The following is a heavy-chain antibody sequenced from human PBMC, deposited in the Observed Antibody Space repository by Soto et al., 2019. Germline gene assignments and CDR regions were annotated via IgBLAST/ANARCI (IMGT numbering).Heavy chain of an antibody. CDR1: GFSLSTTAVG. V-gene: IGHV2-5*02. Sequence: QITLKESGPTLVKPTQTLTLTCSFSGFSLSTTAVGVGWIRQPPGKALEWVALLYLDYDKRDSPSLKSRLIINKHPSKKQVVPTKTHMDPLDTATYYCQHIAHAWVLGGFDCWGQGPLVTASS. CDR2: LYLDYDK. D-gene: IGHD3-16*01. CDR3: QHIAHAWVLGGFDC. J-gene: IGHJ4*02.